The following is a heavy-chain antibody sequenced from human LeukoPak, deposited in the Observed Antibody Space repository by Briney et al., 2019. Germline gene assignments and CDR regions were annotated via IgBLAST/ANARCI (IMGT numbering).Heavy chain of an antibody. CDR2: IYYSGST. V-gene: IGHV4-28*01. CDR1: GYSISGSNW. Sequence: SETLSLTCAVSGYSISGSNWWGWIRQPPGKGLEWIGYIYYSGSTYYQPSLKSRVTMSVDTSKNQFSLKLSSVTAVDTAVYYCARYTTSWYTFDIWGQGTMVTVSS. J-gene: IGHJ3*02. CDR3: ARYTTSWYTFDI. D-gene: IGHD6-13*01.